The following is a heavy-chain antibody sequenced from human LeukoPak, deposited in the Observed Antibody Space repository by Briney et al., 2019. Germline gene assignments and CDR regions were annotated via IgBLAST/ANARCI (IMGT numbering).Heavy chain of an antibody. CDR3: ARHPPLNGDLAARWGVYYYYYMDV. CDR1: GGSISSSSYY. Sequence: SQTLSLTCTVSGGSISSSSYYWGWIRQPPGKGLEWIGSIYYSGSTYYNPSLKSRVTISVDTSKNQFSLKLSSVTAADTAVYYCARHPPLNGDLAARWGVYYYYYMDVWGKGTTVTVSS. CDR2: IYYSGST. D-gene: IGHD6-6*01. J-gene: IGHJ6*03. V-gene: IGHV4-39*01.